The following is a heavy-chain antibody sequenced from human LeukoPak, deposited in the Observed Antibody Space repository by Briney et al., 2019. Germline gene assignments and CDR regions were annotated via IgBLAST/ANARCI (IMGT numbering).Heavy chain of an antibody. CDR3: ARAIAAAGTPPSRGGSRYYYYGMDV. Sequence: ASVKVSCKASGYTFTGYYIHWVRQAPGQGLEWMGRINPNSGGTDYAQKFQGRVTMTRDTSTSTVYMELSSLRSEDTAVYYCARAIAAAGTPPSRGGSRYYYYGMDVWGQGTTVTVSS. J-gene: IGHJ6*02. D-gene: IGHD6-13*01. V-gene: IGHV1-2*06. CDR1: GYTFTGYY. CDR2: INPNSGGT.